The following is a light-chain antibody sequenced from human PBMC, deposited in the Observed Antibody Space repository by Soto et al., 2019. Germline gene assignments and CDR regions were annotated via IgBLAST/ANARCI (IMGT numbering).Light chain of an antibody. J-gene: IGKJ1*01. CDR3: QHYGYSRRT. CDR2: GVS. Sequence: VLTPSPGKLTLSPMETATLSCRASRSLTSSYLAWYQQRPGQAPSLLIYGVSSRATGIPDRFSGSGSGTDFTLTITRLEPEDFAVYYCQHYGYSRRTFGQGTKVDIK. V-gene: IGKV3-20*01. CDR1: RSLTSSY.